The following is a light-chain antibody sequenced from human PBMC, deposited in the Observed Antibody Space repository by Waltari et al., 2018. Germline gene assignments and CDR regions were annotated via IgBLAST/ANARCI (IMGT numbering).Light chain of an antibody. CDR1: RVIANS. Sequence: DIQMTQSPSSLSASVGDRVTITCRASRVIANSLAWYQQEPGKAPKLLIYAASYLESGFPPRFSGSGYGTVDTLNISSLQPEDFATYYCQHYYNVPPYSFGQGTKLEIK. CDR2: AAS. J-gene: IGKJ2*01. CDR3: QHYYNVPPYS. V-gene: IGKV1-NL1*01.